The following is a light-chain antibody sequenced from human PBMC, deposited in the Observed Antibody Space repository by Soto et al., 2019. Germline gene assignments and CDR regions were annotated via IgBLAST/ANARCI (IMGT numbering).Light chain of an antibody. V-gene: IGLV2-14*01. CDR3: SSYTSNTTPVV. Sequence: QSLLTQPASVSGSPGQSVTISCTGSSSDVGVYNFVSWYQQHPAKAPKLMIYEVTNRPSGVSNHFSGSKSDNTASLTISGLQPEDEADYYCSSYTSNTTPVVFGGGTKSPS. CDR2: EVT. CDR1: SSDVGVYNF. J-gene: IGLJ2*01.